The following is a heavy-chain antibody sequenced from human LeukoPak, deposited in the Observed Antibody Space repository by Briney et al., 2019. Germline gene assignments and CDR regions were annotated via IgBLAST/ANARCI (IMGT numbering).Heavy chain of an antibody. J-gene: IGHJ4*02. V-gene: IGHV3-30*02. CDR1: GFTFSSYG. CDR2: IRYDGSNK. D-gene: IGHD2-15*01. CDR3: AKGDRYCSGGSCNFDY. Sequence: PGGSLRLSCAASGFTFSSYGMHWVRQAPGKGLEWVAFIRYDGSNKYYADSVKGRFTISRDNSKNKLYLQMNSLRAEDTAVYYCAKGDRYCSGGSCNFDYWGQGTLVTVSS.